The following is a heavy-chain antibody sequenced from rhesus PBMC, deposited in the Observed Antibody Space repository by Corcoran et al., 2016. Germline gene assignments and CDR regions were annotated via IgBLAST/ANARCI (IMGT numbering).Heavy chain of an antibody. D-gene: IGHD4-23*01. V-gene: IGHV3-30*02. CDR2: IKRKADRKTA. J-gene: IGHJ4*01. CDR3: TTVGTVTFFDY. CDR1: GFTSSNSL. Sequence: EVQLVESGAGLVQPGGSLRLSCAASGFTSSNSLLSGVRQVPGKGLEWVDQIKRKADRKTADYAASVKGRFTISRDDSKNTLYLQMNSLKTEDTAVYYCTTVGTVTFFDYWGQGVLVTVSS.